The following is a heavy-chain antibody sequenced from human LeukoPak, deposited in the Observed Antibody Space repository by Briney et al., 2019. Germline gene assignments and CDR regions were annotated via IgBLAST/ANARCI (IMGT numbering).Heavy chain of an antibody. CDR3: ANGLNVPDY. D-gene: IGHD3/OR15-3a*01. J-gene: IGHJ4*02. CDR2: ISDCGGST. V-gene: IGHV3-23*01. Sequence: PAGGSLRLSCAASGFTFSSYAMSWVRQPPGKGLEWVTSISDCGGSTYYADSVQGRFTISRDNSKNTVFLQMNSLRAEDTAIYYCANGLNVPDYWGQGTLVTVSS. CDR1: GFTFSSYA.